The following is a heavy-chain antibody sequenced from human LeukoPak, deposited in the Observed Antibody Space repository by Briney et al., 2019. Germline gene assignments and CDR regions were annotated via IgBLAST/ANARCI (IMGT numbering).Heavy chain of an antibody. V-gene: IGHV3-23*01. CDR3: ARDRLGDYDHSGYYDK. J-gene: IGHJ4*02. CDR1: GFTFHTYA. CDR2: ISGDGGGT. D-gene: IGHD3-22*01. Sequence: GGSLRLSCGASGFTFHTYAMAWVRQAPGKGLEWVSSISGDGGGTHYAHSVKGRFTVSRDNAKNSVYLQMNNLGAEDTAVYYCARDRLGDYDHSGYYDKWGQGTLVTVSS.